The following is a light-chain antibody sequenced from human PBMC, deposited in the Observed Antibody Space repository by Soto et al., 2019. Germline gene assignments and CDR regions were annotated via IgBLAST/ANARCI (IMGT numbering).Light chain of an antibody. V-gene: IGKV1-5*01. CDR2: DAS. J-gene: IGKJ1*01. CDR1: QSISSW. CDR3: QQYNGYSTWT. Sequence: DIQMTQSPSTLSASVGGRVTITCRASQSISSWLAWYQQKPGKAPKLLIYDASSLESGVPSRFSGSGSGTEFTLTISSLQPDDFATYYCQQYNGYSTWTFGQGTKVDIK.